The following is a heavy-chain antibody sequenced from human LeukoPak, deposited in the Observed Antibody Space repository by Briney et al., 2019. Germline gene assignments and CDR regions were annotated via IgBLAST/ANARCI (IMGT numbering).Heavy chain of an antibody. CDR2: IYHSGST. J-gene: IGHJ4*02. Sequence: SETLSLTCAVSGGSISSSNWWSWVRQPPGKGLEWIGEIYHSGSTNYNPSLKSRVTISVDKSRNHFSLNLSSVTAADTAVYHCARVNINNWHSCDYWGQGTLVTVSS. CDR1: GGSISSSNW. D-gene: IGHD1-1*01. V-gene: IGHV4-4*02. CDR3: ARVNINNWHSCDY.